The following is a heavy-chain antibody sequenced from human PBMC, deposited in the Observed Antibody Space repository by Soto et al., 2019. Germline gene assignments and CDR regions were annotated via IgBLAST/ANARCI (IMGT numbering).Heavy chain of an antibody. D-gene: IGHD3-9*01. Sequence: PSETLSLTCTVSGGSISSSSYYWGWIRQPPGKGLEWIGSIYYSGSTYYNPSLKSRVTISVDTSKNQFSLKLSSVTAADTAVYYCARLPNYDILTGYSEPGPSYYYGMDVWGQGTTVTVSS. J-gene: IGHJ6*02. V-gene: IGHV4-39*01. CDR3: ARLPNYDILTGYSEPGPSYYYGMDV. CDR2: IYYSGST. CDR1: GGSISSSSYY.